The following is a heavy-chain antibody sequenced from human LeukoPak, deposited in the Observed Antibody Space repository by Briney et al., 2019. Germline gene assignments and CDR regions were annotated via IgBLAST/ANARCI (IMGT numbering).Heavy chain of an antibody. V-gene: IGHV3-23*01. J-gene: IGHJ4*02. CDR2: IGGGGGGA. Sequence: GGSLRLSCAASGFTFSSYAMSWVRQAPGKGLEGVSGIGGGGGGAFYADSVKGRFTISRDNSKNTLYLQMNSLRAEDTAVYYCAKDPRTVGIQLWSTWGQGALVTVSS. CDR1: GFTFSSYA. D-gene: IGHD5-18*01. CDR3: AKDPRTVGIQLWST.